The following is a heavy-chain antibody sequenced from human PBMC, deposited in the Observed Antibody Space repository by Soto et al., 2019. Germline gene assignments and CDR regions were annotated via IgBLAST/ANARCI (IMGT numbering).Heavy chain of an antibody. V-gene: IGHV4-34*01. J-gene: IGHJ4*02. CDR2: ISQSGNT. CDR3: ARAPKVSGSSQTRPDF. D-gene: IGHD6-6*01. Sequence: SETLSLTCSIYSGSFSGYYWSWIRQPPGKGLEWIGEISQSGNTNYSPSLKSRVSKSIDTSKKQFSLNLASVSAADTAVYYCARAPKVSGSSQTRPDFWGQGTLVTVSS. CDR1: SGSFSGYY.